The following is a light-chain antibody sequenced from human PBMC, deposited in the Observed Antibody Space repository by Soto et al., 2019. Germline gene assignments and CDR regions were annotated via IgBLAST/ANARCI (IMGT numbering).Light chain of an antibody. Sequence: DFELTQSPSSLSAFVGDRVSISCRASQSISKFLSWYQQRPGTAPKLLIYAASSLESGVPSRFSGSGSGTDFTRTISSLQPEDFATYYCQQNYNSPFTFGQGTRLEIK. J-gene: IGKJ5*01. CDR1: QSISKF. CDR2: AAS. CDR3: QQNYNSPFT. V-gene: IGKV1-39*01.